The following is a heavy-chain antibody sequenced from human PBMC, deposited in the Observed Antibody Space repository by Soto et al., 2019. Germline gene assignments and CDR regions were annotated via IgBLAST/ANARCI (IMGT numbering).Heavy chain of an antibody. D-gene: IGHD2-15*01. CDR2: IWYDGSNK. J-gene: IGHJ6*02. V-gene: IGHV3-33*01. CDR1: GFTFSSYG. CDR3: ARGGVVTAKCPPCDYYYGMDV. Sequence: PGGSLRLSCAASGFTFSSYGMHWVRQAPGKGLEWVAVIWYDGSNKYYADSVKGRFTISRDNSKNTLYLQMNSLRAEDTAVYYCARGGVVTAKCPPCDYYYGMDVWGQGTTVTVSS.